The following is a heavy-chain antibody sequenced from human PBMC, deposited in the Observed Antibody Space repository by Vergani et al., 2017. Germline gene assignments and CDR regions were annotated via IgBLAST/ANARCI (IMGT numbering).Heavy chain of an antibody. D-gene: IGHD5-24*01. CDR1: GGSISSGSYY. CDR3: ARGHGYKDEGGMDV. J-gene: IGHJ6*02. Sequence: QVQLQESGPGLVKPSQTLSLTCTVSGGSISSGSYYWSWIRQPAGKGLECIGRIYTSGSTNYNPSLKSRVTISVDTSKNQFSLKLSSVTAADTAVYYCARGHGYKDEGGMDVWGQGTTVTVSS. CDR2: IYTSGST. V-gene: IGHV4-61*02.